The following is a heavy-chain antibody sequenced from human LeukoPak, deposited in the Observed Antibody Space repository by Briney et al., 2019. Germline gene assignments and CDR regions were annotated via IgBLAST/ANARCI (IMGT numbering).Heavy chain of an antibody. D-gene: IGHD6-6*01. V-gene: IGHV1-46*01. CDR1: GYTFTSYY. J-gene: IGHJ3*02. Sequence: ASVKVSCKASGYTFTSYYMHWVRQAPGQGLEWMGIINPSGGSTSYAQKFQGRVTMTRDMSTGTVYMELSSLRSEDTAVYYCARRSIAARPVRWAFDIWGQGTMVTVSS. CDR2: INPSGGST. CDR3: ARRSIAARPVRWAFDI.